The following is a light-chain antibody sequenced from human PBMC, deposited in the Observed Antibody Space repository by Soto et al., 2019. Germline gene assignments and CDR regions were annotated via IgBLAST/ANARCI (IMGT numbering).Light chain of an antibody. V-gene: IGKV1-5*01. CDR2: DAS. Sequence: DIQMTQSPSTLSAFVGDRVTITCRASQSINNCLAWYQQKPGEAPKLLIYDASSLQSGVPSRFSGSGSGTDFTLTISSLQHDDFATSSRHQYNSDYTFGQGTRLEV. J-gene: IGKJ2*01. CDR3: HQYNSDYT. CDR1: QSINNC.